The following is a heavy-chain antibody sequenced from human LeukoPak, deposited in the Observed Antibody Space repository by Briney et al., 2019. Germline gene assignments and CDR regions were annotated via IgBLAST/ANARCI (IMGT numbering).Heavy chain of an antibody. CDR3: ARGSVLTGYASFDF. Sequence: SETLSLTCAVFGGSFSGYYWTWIRQSPGKGLEWNGEIVDSGRTNYSPSLKSRVTLSVETSKKQFSLSLSSVTAADTALYYCARGSVLTGYASFDFWGLGALVTVSS. D-gene: IGHD2-2*01. CDR1: GGSFSGYY. V-gene: IGHV4-34*12. J-gene: IGHJ4*02. CDR2: IVDSGRT.